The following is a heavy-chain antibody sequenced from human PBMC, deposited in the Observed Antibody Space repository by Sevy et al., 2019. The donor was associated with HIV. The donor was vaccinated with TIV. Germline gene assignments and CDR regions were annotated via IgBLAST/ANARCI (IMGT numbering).Heavy chain of an antibody. CDR2: ISSSSSTI. V-gene: IGHV3-48*02. CDR3: DKEGGYCSSTSCYAPVRYTYGMDV. J-gene: IGHJ6*02. D-gene: IGHD2-2*03. CDR1: GFTFSSYS. Sequence: GGSLRLSCAASGFTFSSYSMNWVRQAPGKGLEWVSYISSSSSTIYYADSVKGRFTISRDNAKNSLYLQMNRLRDEDTAVYYCDKEGGYCSSTSCYAPVRYTYGMDVWGQGTTVTVSS.